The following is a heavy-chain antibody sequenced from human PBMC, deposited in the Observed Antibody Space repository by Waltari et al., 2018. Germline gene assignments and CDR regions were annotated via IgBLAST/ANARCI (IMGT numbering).Heavy chain of an antibody. CDR1: DQSIKSGFY. D-gene: IGHD2-2*01. CDR3: ARDHSTSWSHDAYDV. V-gene: IGHV4-38-2*02. Sequence: QVKLQESDPGLVRPSETLSLTCLVSDQSIKSGFYWGWLRLPPGKGLEWIGSVYHSGATYYNPSLSSRVTISVDTSKNQVFLRLASVTAADTGMYYCARDHSTSWSHDAYDVWGPGTMVTVAS. CDR2: VYHSGAT. J-gene: IGHJ3*01.